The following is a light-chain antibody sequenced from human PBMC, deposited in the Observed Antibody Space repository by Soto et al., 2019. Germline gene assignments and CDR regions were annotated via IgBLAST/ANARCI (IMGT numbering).Light chain of an antibody. J-gene: IGKJ1*01. CDR2: KAF. CDR1: QSINNW. Sequence: DIQMTQSPSTLSASVGDRVTITCRASQSINNWLAWYQQKPGKAPKLLIYKAFSLESGVPSRFSGRGSGTEFTLNISSLQPDDFATYYCQQYNSYPWTFGQGTKVEIK. V-gene: IGKV1-5*03. CDR3: QQYNSYPWT.